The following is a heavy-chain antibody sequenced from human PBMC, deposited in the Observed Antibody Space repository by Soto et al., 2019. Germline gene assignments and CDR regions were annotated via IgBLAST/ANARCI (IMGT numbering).Heavy chain of an antibody. V-gene: IGHV4-39*01. Sequence: SETLSLTCTVSGGSISSSRYYWGWIRQPPGKGLEWIGSIFYSGSTYHNPSLKSRVTISVDTSKNQFSLKLSSVTAADTAVYYCARPPTASLDAFDIWGQGTMVTV. J-gene: IGHJ3*02. CDR3: ARPPTASLDAFDI. CDR1: GGSISSSRYY. CDR2: IFYSGST.